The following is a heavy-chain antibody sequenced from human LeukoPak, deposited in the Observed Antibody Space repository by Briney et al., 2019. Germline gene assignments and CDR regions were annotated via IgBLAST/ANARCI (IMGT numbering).Heavy chain of an antibody. V-gene: IGHV4-59*01. D-gene: IGHD3-3*01. CDR1: GGSISSYY. CDR2: IYYSGST. CDR3: ARTLRFLEWLPYGYYMDV. J-gene: IGHJ6*03. Sequence: PSETLSLTCTVSGGSISSYYWSWIRQPPGKGLEWIRYIYYSGSTYYNPSLKSRVTISVDTSKNQFSLKLSSVTAADTAVYYCARTLRFLEWLPYGYYMDVWGKGTTVTVSS.